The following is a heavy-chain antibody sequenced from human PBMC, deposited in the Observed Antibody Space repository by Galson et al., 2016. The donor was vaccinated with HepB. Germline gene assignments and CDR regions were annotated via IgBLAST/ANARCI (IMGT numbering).Heavy chain of an antibody. CDR3: NTQGRYGDYLLADYSQH. Sequence: SLRLSCAASGFTFSNAWMSWARQAPGKGLEWVGRFKSKTDGGTTQYAAPVKGRFTISRDDSKNTLYLQMNSLKTEDTAVYYCNTQGRYGDYLLADYSQHWGQGTLVTVSS. CDR1: GFTFSNAW. CDR2: FKSKTDGGTT. V-gene: IGHV3-15*01. J-gene: IGHJ1*01. D-gene: IGHD4-17*01.